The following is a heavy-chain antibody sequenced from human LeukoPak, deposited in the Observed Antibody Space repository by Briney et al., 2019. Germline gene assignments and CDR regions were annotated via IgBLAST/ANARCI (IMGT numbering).Heavy chain of an antibody. CDR2: IFDSGIT. D-gene: IGHD3-10*01. V-gene: IGHV4-59*01. CDR3: ARVRGRRGYFDS. J-gene: IGHJ4*02. CDR1: NGSLSNYY. Sequence: SETLSLTCTVSNGSLSNYYWSWIRQPPGKGLEWIGYIFDSGITIYNPSLKNRITISVDTSKNQFSLNLRSVTAADTALYYCARVRGRRGYFDSWGQGTLVTVSS.